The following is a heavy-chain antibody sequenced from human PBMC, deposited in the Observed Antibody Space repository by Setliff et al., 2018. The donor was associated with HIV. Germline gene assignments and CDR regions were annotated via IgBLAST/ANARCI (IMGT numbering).Heavy chain of an antibody. J-gene: IGHJ5*02. CDR2: INHSGST. CDR1: GGSFSGYY. Sequence: SSETLSLTCAVYGGSFSGYYWSWIRQPPGKGLEWIGEINHSGSTNYNPSLTSRVTISVDTSKNQFSLKLNSVTAADTAIYYCARSTVGAGASFPWGRGILVTVSS. V-gene: IGHV4-34*01. D-gene: IGHD1-26*01. CDR3: ARSTVGAGASFP.